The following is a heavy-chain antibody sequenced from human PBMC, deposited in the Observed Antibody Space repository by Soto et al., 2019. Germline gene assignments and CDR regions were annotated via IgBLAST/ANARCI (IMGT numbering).Heavy chain of an antibody. J-gene: IGHJ4*02. D-gene: IGHD2-2*01. Sequence: EVQLLESGGDLVQPGGSLRLSCAASGFTFTNYLMTWVRQAPGKGLEWVSSIDKSGGDTYYADSVKGRFTISRDNSKNTLYLQMIGLRAEDTALYYCAKDTYSSSWYFWGQGTLVTVSS. CDR1: GFTFTNYL. V-gene: IGHV3-23*05. CDR2: IDKSGGDT. CDR3: AKDTYSSSWYF.